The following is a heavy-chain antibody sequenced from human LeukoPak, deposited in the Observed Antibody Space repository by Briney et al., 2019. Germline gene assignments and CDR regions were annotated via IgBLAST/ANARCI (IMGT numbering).Heavy chain of an antibody. CDR1: GFSFSSYE. CDR2: ISASGTLT. D-gene: IGHD6-25*01. J-gene: IGHJ6*04. V-gene: IGHV3-48*03. Sequence: GGSLRLSCAASGFSFSSYEMDWVRQAPGKGLEWISYISASGTLTHYADFVEGRFTISRDNARNSLYLQMNSLRGEDTAVYYCARDGTPIYSSGWVYMDVWGKGTTVTISS. CDR3: ARDGTPIYSSGWVYMDV.